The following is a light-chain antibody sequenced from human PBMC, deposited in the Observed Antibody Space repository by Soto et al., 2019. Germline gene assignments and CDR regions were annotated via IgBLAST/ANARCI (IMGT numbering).Light chain of an antibody. V-gene: IGKV3-11*01. CDR1: QGVXRY. Sequence: DIVLTQCPATLSLSPGERATLSCRASQGVXRYFDWYKSKPGQAPRLLIYXASCRATGIPAMFSGSGSVTDFTITISSLEAEYVAVYYCQQRSNRITFGQGTRLDIK. J-gene: IGKJ5*01. CDR3: QQRSNRIT. CDR2: XAS.